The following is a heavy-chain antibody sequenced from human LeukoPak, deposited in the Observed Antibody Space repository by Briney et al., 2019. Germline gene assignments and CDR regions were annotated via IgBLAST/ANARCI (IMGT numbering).Heavy chain of an antibody. CDR3: ARDFYQI. V-gene: IGHV4-61*02. CDR2: IYTSGST. Sequence: SQTLSLTCTASGGSISSGSYYWSWLRQPDGKGLDWIVRIYTSGSTNYNPSLKSRVTIAVDTSKNQFSLKRSSVTAADTAVYYCARDFYQIWGQGTLVTVSS. CDR1: GGSISSGSYY. D-gene: IGHD3-16*02. J-gene: IGHJ4*02.